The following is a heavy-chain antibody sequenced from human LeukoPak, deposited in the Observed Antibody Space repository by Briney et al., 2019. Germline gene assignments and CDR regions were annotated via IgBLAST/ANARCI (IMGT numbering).Heavy chain of an antibody. CDR3: ARAQLGAPYYYYYYMDV. V-gene: IGHV1-2*02. D-gene: IGHD5-24*01. J-gene: IGHJ6*03. Sequence: ASVKVSCKAFGYTFTGYYMHWVRQAPGQGLEWMGWMNPNSGGTNYAQKFQGRVTITRNTSISTAYMELSSLRSEDTAVYYCARAQLGAPYYYYYYMDVWGKGTTVTVSS. CDR2: MNPNSGGT. CDR1: GYTFTGYY.